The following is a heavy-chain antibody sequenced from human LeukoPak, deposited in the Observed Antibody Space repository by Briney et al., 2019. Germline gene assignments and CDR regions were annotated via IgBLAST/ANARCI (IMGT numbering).Heavy chain of an antibody. J-gene: IGHJ4*02. CDR3: ARDWAVAYFDY. D-gene: IGHD6-19*01. CDR2: IYTSGST. CDR1: GGSISSSNW. V-gene: IGHV4-4*02. Sequence: SETLSLTCAVSGGSISSSNWWSWVRQPPGKGLEWIGRIYTSGSTNYNPPLKSRVTMSVDTSKNQFSLKLSSVTAADTAVYYCARDWAVAYFDYWGQGTLVTVSS.